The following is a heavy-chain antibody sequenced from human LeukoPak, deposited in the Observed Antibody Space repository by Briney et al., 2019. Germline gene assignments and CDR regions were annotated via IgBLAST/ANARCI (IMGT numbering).Heavy chain of an antibody. CDR2: IYSGGNT. CDR1: GFTFSNNY. CDR3: ARLASDSSGYYHFDY. J-gene: IGHJ4*02. Sequence: GGSLRLSCAASGFTFSNNYMSWVRQGPGKGLEWVSFIYSGGNTYYADSVKGRFTISRDNSKNTLYLQMNSLRAEDTAVYYCARLASDSSGYYHFDYWGQGTLVTVSS. D-gene: IGHD6-19*01. V-gene: IGHV3-53*01.